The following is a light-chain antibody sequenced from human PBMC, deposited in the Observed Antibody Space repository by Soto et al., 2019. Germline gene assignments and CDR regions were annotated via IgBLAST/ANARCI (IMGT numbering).Light chain of an antibody. CDR1: SSDVGGYNY. CDR2: NVN. V-gene: IGLV2-14*03. Sequence: QSALTQPASVSGSPGQSITISCTGTSSDVGGYNYVSWYQQHPGKAPKLMIYNVNNRPSGVSNRFSGSKSGITASLIISGLQAEDEADYYCSSYTSSSTVLFGGGTKLTVL. J-gene: IGLJ3*02. CDR3: SSYTSSSTVL.